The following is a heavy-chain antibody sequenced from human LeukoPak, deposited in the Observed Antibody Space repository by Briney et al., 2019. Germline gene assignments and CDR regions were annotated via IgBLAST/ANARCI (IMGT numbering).Heavy chain of an antibody. Sequence: GGSLRLSCAASGFTFSSYGMHWVRQAPGKGLDWVAFIRYDGSNKYYADSVKGRFTISRDNSKNTLYLQMNSLRAEDTAVYYCAKERECSSTSCYLPNWLDPWGQGTLVTVSS. CDR2: IRYDGSNK. D-gene: IGHD2-2*01. CDR1: GFTFSSYG. V-gene: IGHV3-30*02. CDR3: AKERECSSTSCYLPNWLDP. J-gene: IGHJ5*02.